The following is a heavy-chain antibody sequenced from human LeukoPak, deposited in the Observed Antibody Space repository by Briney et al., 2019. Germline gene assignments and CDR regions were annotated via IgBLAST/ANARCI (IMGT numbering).Heavy chain of an antibody. CDR1: RYSFTSYW. J-gene: IGHJ3*02. CDR3: ATTKGHIVVVPAARSGSQVGAFDI. CDR2: IYPGDSDT. V-gene: IGHV5-51*01. D-gene: IGHD2-2*01. Sequence: KSGGSLRLSCKGSRYSFTSYWIGWVRQMPGKGLEWMGIIYPGDSDTRYSPSFQGQVTISADKSISTAYLQWSSLKASDTAMYYCATTKGHIVVVPAARSGSQVGAFDIWGQGTMVTVSS.